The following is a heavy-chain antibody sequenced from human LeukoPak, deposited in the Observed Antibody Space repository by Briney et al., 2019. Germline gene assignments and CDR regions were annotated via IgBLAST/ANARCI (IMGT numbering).Heavy chain of an antibody. CDR3: ARESSIVLMVYATPLFY. J-gene: IGHJ4*02. CDR1: GYTFTSYA. CDR2: INAGNGNT. D-gene: IGHD2-8*01. V-gene: IGHV1-3*01. Sequence: ASVKVSCKASGYTFTSYAMHWVRQAPGQGLEWMGWINAGNGNTKYSQKFQGRVTITRDTSASTAYMELSSLRSEDTAVYYCARESSIVLMVYATPLFYWGQGTLVTVSS.